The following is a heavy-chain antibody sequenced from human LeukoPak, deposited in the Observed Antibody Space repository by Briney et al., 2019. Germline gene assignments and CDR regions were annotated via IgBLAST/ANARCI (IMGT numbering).Heavy chain of an antibody. J-gene: IGHJ6*04. D-gene: IGHD2-2*01. CDR1: GGSFSGYY. Sequence: PSETLSLACAVYGGSFSGYYWSWIRQPPGKGLEWTGEINHSGSTNYNPSLKSRVTISVDTSKNQFSLKLSSVTAADTAVYYCAIEPHCSSTSCPDYYGMDVWGKGTTVTVSS. V-gene: IGHV4-34*01. CDR3: AIEPHCSSTSCPDYYGMDV. CDR2: INHSGST.